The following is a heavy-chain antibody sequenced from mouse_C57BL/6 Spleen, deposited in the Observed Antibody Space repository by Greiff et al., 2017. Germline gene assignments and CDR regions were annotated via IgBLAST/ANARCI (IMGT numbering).Heavy chain of an antibody. J-gene: IGHJ2*01. D-gene: IGHD1-1*01. CDR3: ARSNYYGSSYVDY. CDR2: IHPNSGST. V-gene: IGHV1-64*01. CDR1: GYTFTSYW. Sequence: QVQLQQPGAELVKPGASVTLSCKASGYTFTSYWMHWVKQRPGQGLEWIGMIHPNSGSTNYNEKFKSKATLTVDKSSSTAYMQLSSLTSEDSAVYYCARSNYYGSSYVDYWGQGTTLTVSS.